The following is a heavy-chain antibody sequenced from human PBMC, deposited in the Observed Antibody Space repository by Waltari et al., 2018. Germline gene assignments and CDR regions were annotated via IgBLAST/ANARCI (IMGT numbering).Heavy chain of an antibody. CDR1: GGSISSYY. V-gene: IGHV4-59*01. D-gene: IGHD3-3*01. CDR3: ARGALYYDFWSGYSN. J-gene: IGHJ4*02. Sequence: QVQLQESGPGLVKPSETLSLTCTVSGGSISSYYWSWIRHPPGKGLEWIGYIYYSGSTNYNPSLKSRVTISVDTSKNQFSLKLSSVTAADTAVYYCARGALYYDFWSGYSNWGQGTLVTVSS. CDR2: IYYSGST.